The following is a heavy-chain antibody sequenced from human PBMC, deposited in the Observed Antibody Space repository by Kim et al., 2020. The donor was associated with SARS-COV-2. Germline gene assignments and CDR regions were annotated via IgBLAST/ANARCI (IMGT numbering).Heavy chain of an antibody. CDR1: GGTFSSYA. V-gene: IGHV1-69*04. D-gene: IGHD3-22*01. CDR2: IIPILGIA. CDR3: AREYYDSSGYYSNPFFDY. J-gene: IGHJ4*02. Sequence: SVKVSCKASGGTFSSYAISWVRQAPGQGLEWMGRIIPILGIANYAQKFQGRVTITADKSTSTAYMELSSLRSEDTAVYYCAREYYDSSGYYSNPFFDYWGQGTLVTVSS.